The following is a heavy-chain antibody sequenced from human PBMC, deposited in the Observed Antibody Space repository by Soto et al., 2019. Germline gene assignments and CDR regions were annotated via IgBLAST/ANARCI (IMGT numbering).Heavy chain of an antibody. CDR3: AKQPASIRTFDY. CDR2: ITGGGGGRT. J-gene: IGHJ4*02. Sequence: AGSLRLASASSGFTFTNYAMNWVCQATGKGLEWVSTITGGGGGRTNYADSVKGRFTISRDNSKNTLYLQMNSLRAEDTAVYYCAKQPASIRTFDYWGQRALVTVSS. CDR1: GFTFTNYA. V-gene: IGHV3-23*01. D-gene: IGHD2-2*01.